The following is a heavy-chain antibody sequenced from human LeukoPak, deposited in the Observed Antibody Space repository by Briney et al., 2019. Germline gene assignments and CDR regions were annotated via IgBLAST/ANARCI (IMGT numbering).Heavy chain of an antibody. D-gene: IGHD3-10*01. V-gene: IGHV4-39*01. J-gene: IGHJ5*02. CDR2: FRYSEST. Sequence: ASETLSLTCTVSGDSISSRSYHWAWIRQPPGKGLEWIGSFRYSESTNYNPSLESRVTISGDMSKNQFSLNLNSVTAADTAVYYCARHYYYGSGTYRPLDPWGQGTLVIVSS. CDR1: GDSISSRSYH. CDR3: ARHYYYGSGTYRPLDP.